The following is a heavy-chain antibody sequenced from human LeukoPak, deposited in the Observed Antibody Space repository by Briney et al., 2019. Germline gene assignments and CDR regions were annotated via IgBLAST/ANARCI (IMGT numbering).Heavy chain of an antibody. D-gene: IGHD2-2*01. CDR2: MNPNNGRT. J-gene: IGHJ4*02. V-gene: IGHV1-8*01. CDR3: TRNLAMTGDFDN. Sequence: ASVKVSCKTSGYTFTSYDINWVRQPPGQGLEWLGWMNPNNGRTGYAQTFQGRVTMTRDTSIRTAYMVLRSLRSEDTAVYYCTRNLAMTGDFDNWGQGTLVTVSS. CDR1: GYTFTSYD.